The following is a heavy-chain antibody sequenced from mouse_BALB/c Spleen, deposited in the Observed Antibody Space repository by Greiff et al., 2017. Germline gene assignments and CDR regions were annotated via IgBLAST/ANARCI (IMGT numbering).Heavy chain of an antibody. Sequence: QVQLQQSGAELVRPGTSVKISCKASGYAFTNYWLGWVKQRPGHGLEWIGDIYPGSGNTYYNEKFKGKATLTADKSSSTAYMQLSSLTSEDSAVYFCARSRRPYYFDYWGQGTTLTVSS. V-gene: IGHV1-63*01. CDR3: ARSRRPYYFDY. J-gene: IGHJ2*01. CDR1: GYAFTNYW. CDR2: IYPGSGNT.